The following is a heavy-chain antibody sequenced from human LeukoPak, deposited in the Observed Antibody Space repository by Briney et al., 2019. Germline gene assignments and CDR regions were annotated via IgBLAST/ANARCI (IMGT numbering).Heavy chain of an antibody. J-gene: IGHJ4*02. CDR1: GGTFSSYA. Sequence: SVKVSCKASGGTFSSYAISWVRQAPGQGLEWMGRIIPILGIANYAQKFQGRVTVTADKSTSTAYMELSSLRSEDTAVYYCAREFIGGYDSGQQLDYWGQGTLVTVSS. CDR3: AREFIGGYDSGQQLDY. V-gene: IGHV1-69*04. CDR2: IIPILGIA. D-gene: IGHD5-12*01.